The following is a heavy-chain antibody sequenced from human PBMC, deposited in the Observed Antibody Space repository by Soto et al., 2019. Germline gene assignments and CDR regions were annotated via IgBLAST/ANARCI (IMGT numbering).Heavy chain of an antibody. Sequence: GGSMRLSCAASGFIFSNFSRYWVRRAPGKGLEWVSSIRQSGDRSSYADSAKGRFTISRDNSKNTLYLQMNGLRLDDTAVYYYVTAVRTRLDTWGPGTLVPVSS. CDR1: GFIFSNFS. V-gene: IGHV3-23*01. D-gene: IGHD3-10*01. CDR3: VTAVRTRLDT. CDR2: IRQSGDRS. J-gene: IGHJ5*02.